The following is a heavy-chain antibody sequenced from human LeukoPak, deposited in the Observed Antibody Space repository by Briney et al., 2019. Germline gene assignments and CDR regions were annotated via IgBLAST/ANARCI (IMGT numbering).Heavy chain of an antibody. V-gene: IGHV4-59*01. CDR1: GGSISSYY. D-gene: IGHD3-16*02. CDR2: ISYSGSI. CDR3: TKYVWGSYPTFEDY. Sequence: SETLSLTCTVSGGSISSYYWSWIRQPPGKGLEWIGYISYSGSINYNPSLKSRVTISVDTSKNQFSLKLSSVTAADTAVYYCTKYVWGSYPTFEDYWGQGTLVTVSS. J-gene: IGHJ4*02.